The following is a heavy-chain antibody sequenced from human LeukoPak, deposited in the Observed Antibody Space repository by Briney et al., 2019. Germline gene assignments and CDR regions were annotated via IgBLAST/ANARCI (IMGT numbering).Heavy chain of an antibody. D-gene: IGHD1-1*01. J-gene: IGHJ4*02. CDR1: GFTFSTYA. V-gene: IGHV3-23*01. Sequence: GGSLRLSCAASGFTFSTYAMSWVRQTPGKGLEWVAAISGSNPGTYHASSVKGRFTISRDNSKNTLYLQMNSLRAEDTAVYYCAKHTAGTKALDYWGQGTLVTVSS. CDR3: AKHTAGTKALDY. CDR2: ISGSNPGT.